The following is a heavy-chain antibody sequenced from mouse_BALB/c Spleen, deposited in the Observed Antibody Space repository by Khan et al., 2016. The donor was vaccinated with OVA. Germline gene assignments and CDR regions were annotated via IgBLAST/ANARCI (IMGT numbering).Heavy chain of an antibody. CDR3: ARQPYYQYNIIDY. CDR2: IWSDGST. Sequence: QVQLKESGPGLVAPSQSLSITCTISGFSLTNYGVHWVRQPPGKGLEWLVVIWSDGSTTYNSALKSRLTTRKENSKSHVFLKMHSHQTYDTSMYFCARQPYYQYNIIDYWGQGTSVTVSS. CDR1: GFSLTNYG. J-gene: IGHJ4*01. D-gene: IGHD2-10*01. V-gene: IGHV2-6-1*01.